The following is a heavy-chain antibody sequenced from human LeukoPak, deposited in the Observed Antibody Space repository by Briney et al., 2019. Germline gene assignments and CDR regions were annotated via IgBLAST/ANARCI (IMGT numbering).Heavy chain of an antibody. D-gene: IGHD6-19*01. CDR2: ISYDGSEI. J-gene: IGHJ4*02. CDR3: AKDRGVAGTMAD. CDR1: GFTFSNYG. V-gene: IGHV3-30*18. Sequence: GGSLRLSCAASGFTFSNYGMHWVRQAPGKGLEWVAVISYDGSEIHYVDSVKGRFTISRDNSKNTVYLQMNSLRGEDTAGYYCAKDRGVAGTMADWGQGTLVTVSS.